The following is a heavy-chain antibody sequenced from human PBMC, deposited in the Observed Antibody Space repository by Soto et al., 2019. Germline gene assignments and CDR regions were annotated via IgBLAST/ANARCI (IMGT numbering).Heavy chain of an antibody. CDR2: IILIFGTA. CDR3: ARTEDIVVVPAHRYCYGMDV. Sequence: QVQLVQSGAEVKKPGSSVKVSCKASGGTFSSYAISWVRQAPGQGLEWMGGIILIFGTANYAQKFQGRVTITADESTSTAYMELSSLRSEDTAVYYCARTEDIVVVPAHRYCYGMDVWGQGTTVTVSS. J-gene: IGHJ6*02. V-gene: IGHV1-69*01. CDR1: GGTFSSYA. D-gene: IGHD2-2*01.